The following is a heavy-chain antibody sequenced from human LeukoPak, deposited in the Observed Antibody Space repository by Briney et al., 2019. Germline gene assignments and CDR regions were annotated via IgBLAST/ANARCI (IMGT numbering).Heavy chain of an antibody. J-gene: IGHJ4*02. CDR3: ARDLRSYGIDY. D-gene: IGHD5-18*01. CDR1: GYTFTSYG. V-gene: IGHV1-18*01. Sequence: GASVKVSRKASGYTFTSYGISWVRQAPGQGLEWMGWISAYNDNTNYAQKLQGRVTMTTDTSTSTAYMELRSLRSDDTAVYYCARDLRSYGIDYWGQGTLVTVSS. CDR2: ISAYNDNT.